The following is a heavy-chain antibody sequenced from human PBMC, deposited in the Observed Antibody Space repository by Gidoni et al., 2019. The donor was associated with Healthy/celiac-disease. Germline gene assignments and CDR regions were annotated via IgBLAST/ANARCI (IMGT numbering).Heavy chain of an antibody. V-gene: IGHV4-39*07. J-gene: IGHJ5*02. CDR1: GGSISSSRSY. CDR2: IYYSGST. CDR3: ASVNYYGSGSYYGENNWFDP. D-gene: IGHD3-10*01. Sequence: QLQLQVSGPGLVKPSEPLSLICTDPGGSISSSRSYWGGIRPPPGKGMEWIGSIYYSGSTYYNPSLKSRVTISVVTSKNQFSLKLSSVTAADTAVYYCASVNYYGSGSYYGENNWFDPWDQGTLVTVSS.